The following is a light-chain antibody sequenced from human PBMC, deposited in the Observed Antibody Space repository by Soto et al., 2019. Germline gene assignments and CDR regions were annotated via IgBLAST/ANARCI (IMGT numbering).Light chain of an antibody. CDR2: DAS. CDR1: QSVSSY. CDR3: QQRSNWPIT. Sequence: EIVLTQSPATLSLSPGERATLSCRASQSVSSYLAWYQQKPGQAPRLLIYDASNRAAGIPARFSGSGSGTDFTLTSSSLEPEDFAAYYCQQRSNWPITFGQGTRLEIK. J-gene: IGKJ5*01. V-gene: IGKV3-11*01.